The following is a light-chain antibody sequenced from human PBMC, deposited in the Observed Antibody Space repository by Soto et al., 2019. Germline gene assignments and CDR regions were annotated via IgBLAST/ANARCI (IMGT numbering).Light chain of an antibody. CDR1: RSDVGSHNA. J-gene: IGLJ2*01. Sequence: QSVLTQPASVSGSPGQSITISCTGTRSDVGSHNAVSWYQQDPGKAPKLMIYDVSKRPLGVSNRFSGSKSGNTASLTISGLQAEDEANYYCCSYAGSSTVVFGGGTKLTVL. CDR2: DVS. CDR3: CSYAGSSTVV. V-gene: IGLV2-23*02.